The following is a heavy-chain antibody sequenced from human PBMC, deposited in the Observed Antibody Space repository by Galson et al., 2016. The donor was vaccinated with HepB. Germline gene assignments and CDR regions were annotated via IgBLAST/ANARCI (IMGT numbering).Heavy chain of an antibody. D-gene: IGHD5-12*01. CDR1: GSSINNGGYS. V-gene: IGHV4-30-2*01. Sequence: TLSLTCAVSGSSINNGGYSWSWIRQPPGKGLEWIGYIYHSGRTNYNPTLKSRVAISLERSKNQFSLKLSSVTAADTAVYYGARYSGYDGTDYWGQGTLVTVSS. CDR3: ARYSGYDGTDY. J-gene: IGHJ4*02. CDR2: IYHSGRT.